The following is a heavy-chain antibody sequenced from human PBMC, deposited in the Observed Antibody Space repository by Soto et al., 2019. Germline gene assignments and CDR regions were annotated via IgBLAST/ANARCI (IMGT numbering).Heavy chain of an antibody. Sequence: PSETLCLTCAVSGGSISSSNWWSWVRQPPGKGLEWIGEIYHSGSTNYNPSLKSRVTISVDKSKNQFSLKLSSVTAADTAVYYCAREGDFWSGYYLKDYYYYYGMDVWGQGTTVTVSS. CDR2: IYHSGST. CDR3: AREGDFWSGYYLKDYYYYYGMDV. CDR1: GGSISSSNW. J-gene: IGHJ6*02. D-gene: IGHD3-3*01. V-gene: IGHV4-4*02.